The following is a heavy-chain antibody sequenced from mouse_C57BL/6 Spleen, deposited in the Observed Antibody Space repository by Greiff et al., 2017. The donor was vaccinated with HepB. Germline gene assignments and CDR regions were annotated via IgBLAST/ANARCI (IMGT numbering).Heavy chain of an antibody. CDR1: GYTFTDYY. CDR3: ARQAYYSNYEAYFDY. CDR2: INPYNGGT. J-gene: IGHJ2*01. Sequence: EVQLQQSGPVLVKPGASVKMSCKASGYTFTDYYMNWVKQSHGKSLEWIGVINPYNGGTNYNQKFKGKATLTVDKSSSTAYMELNSLTSEDSAVYYCARQAYYSNYEAYFDYWGQGTTLTVSS. V-gene: IGHV1-19*01. D-gene: IGHD2-5*01.